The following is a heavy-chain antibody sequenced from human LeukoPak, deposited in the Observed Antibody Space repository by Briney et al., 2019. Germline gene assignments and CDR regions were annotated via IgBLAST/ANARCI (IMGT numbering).Heavy chain of an antibody. CDR3: ARGGEGRYYDSSGYSNWFDP. J-gene: IGHJ5*02. CDR2: MNPNSGNT. CDR1: GYTFTSYG. V-gene: IGHV1-8*02. D-gene: IGHD3-22*01. Sequence: ASVKVSCKASGYTFTSYGISWVRQAPGQGLEWMGWMNPNSGNTGYAQKFQGRVTMTRNTSISTAYMELSSLRSEDTAVYYCARGGEGRYYDSSGYSNWFDPWGQGTLVTVSS.